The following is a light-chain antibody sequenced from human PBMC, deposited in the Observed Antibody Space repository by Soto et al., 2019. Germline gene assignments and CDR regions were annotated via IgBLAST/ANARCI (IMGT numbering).Light chain of an antibody. CDR1: QTFTTSS. CDR2: DAS. J-gene: IGKJ5*01. CDR3: QQRSNWPPIT. V-gene: IGKV3-11*01. Sequence: EIVLTQSPGTLSLSPGERATLSCRASQTFTTSSLAWYQQKPGQAPRLLIYDASNRATGIPARFSGSGSGTDFTLTISSLEPEDFAVYYCQQRSNWPPITFGQGTRREIK.